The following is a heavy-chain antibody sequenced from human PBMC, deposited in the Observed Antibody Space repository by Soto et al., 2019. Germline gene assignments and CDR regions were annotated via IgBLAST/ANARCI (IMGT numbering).Heavy chain of an antibody. J-gene: IGHJ5*02. Sequence: GGSLRLSCAASGFTFSSYGMHWVRQAPGKGLEWVAVIWYDGSNKYYADSVKGRFTISRDNSKNTLYLQMNSLRAEDTAVYYCARDYTKPLDWLLSARSPTRGFDPWGQGTLVTVSS. CDR1: GFTFSSYG. CDR2: IWYDGSNK. V-gene: IGHV3-33*01. CDR3: ARDYTKPLDWLLSARSPTRGFDP. D-gene: IGHD3-3*01.